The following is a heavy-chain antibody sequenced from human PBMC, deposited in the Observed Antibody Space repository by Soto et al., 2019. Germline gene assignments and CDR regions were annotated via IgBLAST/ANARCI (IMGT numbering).Heavy chain of an antibody. CDR1: GFTFSSYA. D-gene: IGHD2-2*01. J-gene: IGHJ6*02. Sequence: GGSLRLSCAASGFTFSSYAMSWVRQAPGKGLEWVSAISGSGGSTYYADSVKGRFTISRDNSKNTLYLQMNSLRAEDTAVYYCAKDRGRVVPAADYYYYYGMDVWGQGTTVTSP. CDR2: ISGSGGST. CDR3: AKDRGRVVPAADYYYYYGMDV. V-gene: IGHV3-23*01.